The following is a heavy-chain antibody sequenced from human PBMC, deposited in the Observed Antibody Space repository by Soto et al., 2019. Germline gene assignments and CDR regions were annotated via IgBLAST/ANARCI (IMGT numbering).Heavy chain of an antibody. CDR3: ARLIGNSWLDS. CDR1: GDSDSTNSAT. Sequence: QIHLQQSGPGLVKSSQTLSLTCAISGDSDSTNSATWDWIRQSPARGLEWLGRTYYRSNWYTDYAVSVKGRITISPDTSNNQLSLQLNSVTPDDTAVYYCARLIGNSWLDSWGQGTLVTVSS. CDR2: TYYRSNWYT. V-gene: IGHV6-1*01. D-gene: IGHD2-8*01. J-gene: IGHJ5*01.